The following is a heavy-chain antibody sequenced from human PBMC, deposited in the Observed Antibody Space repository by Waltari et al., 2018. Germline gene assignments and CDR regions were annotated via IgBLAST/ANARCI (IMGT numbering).Heavy chain of an antibody. CDR3: ARQYSSGWYVVYFDY. V-gene: IGHV4-59*01. J-gene: IGHJ4*03. CDR1: GGSIGSYY. CDR2: IHYSGST. Sequence: QVQLQESGPGLVKPSETLSLTCTVSGGSIGSYYWGWIRQPPGKGLEWIGYIHYSGSTNYNPSLKSRVTISADTSKNQFSLRLSSVTAADTAVYYCARQYSSGWYVVYFDYWGQGTTVTVSS. D-gene: IGHD6-19*01.